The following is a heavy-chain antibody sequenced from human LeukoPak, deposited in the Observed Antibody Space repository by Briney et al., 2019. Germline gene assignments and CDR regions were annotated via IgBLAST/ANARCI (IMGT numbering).Heavy chain of an antibody. V-gene: IGHV3-30*02. J-gene: IGHJ4*02. Sequence: GGSLRLSCAASGFTFNRNGMNWVRQALGKGLEWVALIWFDGSKEYYADSVKGRFTISRDNSKNTLYLQMNSLRPEDTAVYYCAKDRISMVRSSDIDNWGQGTLVTVSS. CDR3: AKDRISMVRSSDIDN. CDR2: IWFDGSKE. CDR1: GFTFNRNG. D-gene: IGHD3-10*01.